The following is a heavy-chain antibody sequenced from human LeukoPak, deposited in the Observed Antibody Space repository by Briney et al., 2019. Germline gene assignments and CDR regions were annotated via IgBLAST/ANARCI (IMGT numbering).Heavy chain of an antibody. CDR2: IKQDGSEK. V-gene: IGHV3-7*01. Sequence: GGSLRLSCAASGFTFSSYWMSLVRQAPGKGLEWVANIKQDGSEKYYVDSVKGRFTISRDNAKNSLYLQMNSLRAEDTAVYYCARGGYYAPAPDAFDIWGQGTMVTVSS. CDR3: ARGGYYAPAPDAFDI. CDR1: GFTFSSYW. J-gene: IGHJ3*02. D-gene: IGHD3-10*01.